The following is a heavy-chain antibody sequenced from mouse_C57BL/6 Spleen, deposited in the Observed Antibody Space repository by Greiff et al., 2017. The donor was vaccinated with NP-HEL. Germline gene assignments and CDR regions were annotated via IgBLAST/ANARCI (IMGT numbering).Heavy chain of an antibody. CDR1: GYTFTSYW. Sequence: QVQLQQPGAELVRPGSSVKLSCKASGYTFTSYWMHWVKQRPIQGLEWIGNIDPSDSETHYNQKFKDKATLTVDKSSSTAYMQLSSLTSEDSAVYCCARNVYYSNYYFDYWGQGTTLTVSS. D-gene: IGHD2-5*01. V-gene: IGHV1-52*01. CDR3: ARNVYYSNYYFDY. J-gene: IGHJ2*01. CDR2: IDPSDSET.